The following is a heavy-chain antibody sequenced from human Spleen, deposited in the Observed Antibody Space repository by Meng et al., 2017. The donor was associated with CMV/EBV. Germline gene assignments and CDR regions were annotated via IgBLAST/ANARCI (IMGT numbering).Heavy chain of an antibody. J-gene: IGHJ5*02. Sequence: SGCSVSSGSYHWNWIRQPPGKGLEWIGYVYNTGNTNYNPSLKSRVTISVDTSKNQFSLKLSSVTTADTAVYYCARGTITIFGVVDPWGQGTLVTVSS. V-gene: IGHV4-61*01. CDR2: VYNTGNT. D-gene: IGHD3-3*01. CDR1: GCSVSSGSYH. CDR3: ARGTITIFGVVDP.